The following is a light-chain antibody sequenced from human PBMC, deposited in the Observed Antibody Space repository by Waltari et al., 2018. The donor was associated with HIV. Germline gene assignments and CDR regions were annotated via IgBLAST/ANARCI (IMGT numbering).Light chain of an antibody. CDR2: YDS. CDR3: QVWDSSSVVV. J-gene: IGLJ2*01. V-gene: IGLV3-21*01. CDR1: NIGNKN. Sequence: SYVLTQPPSVSVAPGKTARITCGGNNIGNKNVNWYQQKPGQAPVLVIYYDSDRPSGIPERFSGSNSGNTATLTISRVEAGDEADYHCQVWDSSSVVVFGGGTKLTVL.